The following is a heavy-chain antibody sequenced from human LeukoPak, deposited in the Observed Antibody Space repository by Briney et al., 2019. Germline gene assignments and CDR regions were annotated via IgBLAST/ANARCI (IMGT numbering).Heavy chain of an antibody. CDR2: IYYSGST. V-gene: IGHV4-31*03. D-gene: IGHD3-10*01. Sequence: SETLSLTCTVSGGSISSGGYYWSWIRQHPGKGLEWIGYIYYSGSTYYNPSLKSRVTISVDTSKNQFSLKLSSVTAADTAVYYCARHRLYGSGKFQWFDPWGQGTLVTVSS. J-gene: IGHJ5*02. CDR3: ARHRLYGSGKFQWFDP. CDR1: GGSISSGGYY.